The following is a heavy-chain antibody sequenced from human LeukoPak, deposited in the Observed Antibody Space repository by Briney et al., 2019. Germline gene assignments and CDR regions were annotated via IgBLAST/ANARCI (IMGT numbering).Heavy chain of an antibody. D-gene: IGHD3-10*01. CDR2: IYHSGST. CDR1: GFTFSIYAM. J-gene: IGHJ4*02. V-gene: IGHV4-4*02. Sequence: GSLRLSCAASGFTFSIYAMSWVRQAPGKGLEWIGEIYHSGSTNYNPSLKSRVTISVDKSKNQFSLKLSSVTAADTAVYYCARAKGRGSIDYWGQGTLVTVSS. CDR3: ARAKGRGSIDY.